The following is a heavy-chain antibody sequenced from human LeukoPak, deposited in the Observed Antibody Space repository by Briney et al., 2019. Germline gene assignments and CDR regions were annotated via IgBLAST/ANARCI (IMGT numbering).Heavy chain of an antibody. CDR2: ISAGNGNT. CDR3: AGGGTDYDYVWGSFHFDY. J-gene: IGHJ4*02. Sequence: ASVKVSCKASGYTFSSFTMHWLRQAPGQRLEWMGWISAGNGNTKYSQRFQGRVTITRDTSASTAYMELTSLRSGDTAVYYCAGGGTDYDYVWGSFHFDYWGQGTLVTVSS. CDR1: GYTFSSFT. D-gene: IGHD3-16*01. V-gene: IGHV1-3*01.